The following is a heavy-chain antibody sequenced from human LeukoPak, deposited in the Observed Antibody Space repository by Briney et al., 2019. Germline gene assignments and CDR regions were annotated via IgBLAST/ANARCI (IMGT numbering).Heavy chain of an antibody. Sequence: GGSLRLSCAASGFTFSGSAIHWVRQSSGKGLEWVGQIDKKDKGYGTATAYAASVKGRFTMTRDDSINTAYLQMKSLKTEDTALYYCTRDSGTYNWFDPWGQGTLVTVCS. CDR1: GFTFSGSA. V-gene: IGHV3-73*01. D-gene: IGHD1-26*01. CDR2: IDKKDKGYGTAT. J-gene: IGHJ5*02. CDR3: TRDSGTYNWFDP.